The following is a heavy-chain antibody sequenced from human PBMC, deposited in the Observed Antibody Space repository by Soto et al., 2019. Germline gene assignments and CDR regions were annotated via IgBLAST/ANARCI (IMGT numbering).Heavy chain of an antibody. J-gene: IGHJ6*02. V-gene: IGHV3-9*01. CDR2: ISWNSGSI. CDR1: GFTFDDYA. CDR3: AKDRFYGSGSYTSSYGMDV. Sequence: GGSLRLSCAASGFTFDDYAMHWVRQAPGKGLEWVSGISWNSGSIGYADSVKGRFTISRDNAKNSLYLQMNSLRAEDTALYYCAKDRFYGSGSYTSSYGMDVWGQGTTVTVSS. D-gene: IGHD3-10*01.